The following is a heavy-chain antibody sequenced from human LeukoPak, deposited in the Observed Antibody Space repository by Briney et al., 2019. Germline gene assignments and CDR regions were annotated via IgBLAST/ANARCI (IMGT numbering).Heavy chain of an antibody. V-gene: IGHV3-74*01. CDR3: ARAEDCSSTSCPRAFDI. Sequence: LTGGSLRLSCAASGFTFNTYWMHWVRQAPGKRLVWVPRINTDGSSTNYADSVKGRFTISRDNAENTLYLQMNSLRAEDTAVYYCARAEDCSSTSCPRAFDIWGQGTMVTVSS. CDR2: INTDGSST. D-gene: IGHD2-2*01. CDR1: GFTFNTYW. J-gene: IGHJ3*02.